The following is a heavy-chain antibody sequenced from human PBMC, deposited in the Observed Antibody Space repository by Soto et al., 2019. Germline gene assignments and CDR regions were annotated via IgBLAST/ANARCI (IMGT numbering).Heavy chain of an antibody. V-gene: IGHV4-59*01. J-gene: IGHJ3*02. CDR2: IYYSGT. CDR1: GGSISSYY. D-gene: IGHD3-22*01. CDR3: ARTYDGSGPNSGGYAFDI. Sequence: SETLSLTCSVSGGSISSYYRSWIRQPPGKGLEWIAYIYYSGTSYNPSLKSRVAISLDASKNQFSLKLSSVTAADTAVYYFARTYDGSGPNSGGYAFDIWGQGTMVTVSS.